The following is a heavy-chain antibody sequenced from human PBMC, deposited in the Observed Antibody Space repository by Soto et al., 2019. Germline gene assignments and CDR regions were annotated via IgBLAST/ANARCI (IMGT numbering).Heavy chain of an antibody. V-gene: IGHV3-23*01. D-gene: IGHD2-15*01. Sequence: EVQLLESGGGLVQPGGSLRLSCAASGFPFSTFEMTWVRQAPGKGLEWVSIIRPGGDSTDYADSVKGRFTISRDNSKNTLYLQLNSLRAEDTAVYYCVKGGWRYYWGQGTVVAVSS. CDR3: VKGGWRYY. J-gene: IGHJ4*02. CDR2: IRPGGDST. CDR1: GFPFSTFE.